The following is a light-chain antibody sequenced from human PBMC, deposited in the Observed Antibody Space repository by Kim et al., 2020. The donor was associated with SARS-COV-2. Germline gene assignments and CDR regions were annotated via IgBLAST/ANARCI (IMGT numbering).Light chain of an antibody. CDR3: LLYYDDAQV. CDR2: STT. V-gene: IGLV7-43*01. CDR1: AGPVTNVYY. J-gene: IGLJ3*02. Sequence: PGGTVTLTCASSAGPVTNVYYSSWFQQKPGQAPRALSYSTTIKYSWTPARFSGSLLGGKAALTLSGVQPEDEADYYCLLYYDDAQVFGGGTQLTVL.